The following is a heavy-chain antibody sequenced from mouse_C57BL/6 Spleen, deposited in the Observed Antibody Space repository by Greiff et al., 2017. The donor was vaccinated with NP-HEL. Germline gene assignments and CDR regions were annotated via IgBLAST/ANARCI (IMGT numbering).Heavy chain of an antibody. CDR3: ARDSSGYVDY. CDR2: IYPGSGSP. J-gene: IGHJ2*01. V-gene: IGHV1-55*01. CDR1: GYTFTSYG. Sequence: QVQLQQPGAELVKPGASVKMSCKASGYTFTSYGITWVKQRPGQGLEWIGDIYPGSGSPNYNEKFKSKATLTVDTSSSTAYMQLSSLTSEDSAVYYCARDSSGYVDYWGQGTTLTVSS. D-gene: IGHD3-2*02.